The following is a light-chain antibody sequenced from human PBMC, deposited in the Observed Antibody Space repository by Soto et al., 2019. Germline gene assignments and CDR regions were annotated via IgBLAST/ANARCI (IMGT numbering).Light chain of an antibody. Sequence: EVVLTQSPGTLSLSPGERATLSCRASQSFSVNFLAWYQHKPGQAPRLLIHGATRATGIPDRFSGSGSGTDSTRTISRREVEDSVVDYCLQYGSSSGWTFGQGTRVEIK. V-gene: IGKV3-20*01. CDR2: GA. CDR3: LQYGSSSGWT. CDR1: QSFSVNF. J-gene: IGKJ1*01.